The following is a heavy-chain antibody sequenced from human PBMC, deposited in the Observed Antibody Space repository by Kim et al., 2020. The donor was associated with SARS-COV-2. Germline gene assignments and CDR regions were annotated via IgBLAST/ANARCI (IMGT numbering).Heavy chain of an antibody. CDR2: INHSGST. D-gene: IGHD3-10*01. V-gene: IGHV4-34*01. Sequence: SETLSLTCAVYGGSFSAYYWSWIRQPPGKGLEWIGEINHSGSTNYNPSLKSRVTVSVDTSKKQFSLRLTSVTAADTAVYYCARGSGSGKIRNWYFDLWGRGTLVTVSS. CDR3: ARGSGSGKIRNWYFDL. CDR1: GGSFSAYY. J-gene: IGHJ2*01.